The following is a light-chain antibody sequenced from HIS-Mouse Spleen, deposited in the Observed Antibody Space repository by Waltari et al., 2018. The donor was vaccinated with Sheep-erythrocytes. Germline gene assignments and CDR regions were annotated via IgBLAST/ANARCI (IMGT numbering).Light chain of an antibody. Sequence: QSALTQPPSASGSPGQSVTISCTGTSSDVGGYNYVSWYQQHPGKAPKLLIYDVSKRPPGVTDRVAGSKSGNTASLTISGLQAEDEADYYCCSYAGSYNHVFATGTKVTVL. CDR3: CSYAGSYNHV. V-gene: IGLV2-8*01. CDR2: DVS. CDR1: SSDVGGYNY. J-gene: IGLJ1*01.